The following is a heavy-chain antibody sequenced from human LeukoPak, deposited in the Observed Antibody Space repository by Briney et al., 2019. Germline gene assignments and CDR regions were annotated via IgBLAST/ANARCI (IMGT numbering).Heavy chain of an antibody. CDR3: ATVGIVATIWSDYFDY. V-gene: IGHV1-24*01. CDR2: FDPEDGET. D-gene: IGHD5-12*01. CDR1: GYTLTELS. Sequence: ASVKVSCKVSGYTLTELSMHWVRQAPGTGLEWMGGFDPEDGETIYAQKFQGRVTMTEDTSTDTAYMELSSLRSEDTAVYYCATVGIVATIWSDYFDYWGQGTLVTVSS. J-gene: IGHJ4*02.